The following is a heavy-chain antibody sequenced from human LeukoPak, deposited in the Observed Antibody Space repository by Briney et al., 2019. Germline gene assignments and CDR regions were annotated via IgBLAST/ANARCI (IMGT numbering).Heavy chain of an antibody. CDR3: ARDQYYYGSGSYYWFDY. V-gene: IGHV1-46*01. J-gene: IGHJ4*02. Sequence: ASVKVCCKAAGYTFTSYDMHWVRQAPGQGREWMGIINPSGGSTSYAQKFQGRVTMTRDMSTSTVYMELSTLRSEDTAVYYCARDQYYYGSGSYYWFDYWGQGTLVTAS. CDR2: INPSGGST. CDR1: GYTFTSYD. D-gene: IGHD3-10*01.